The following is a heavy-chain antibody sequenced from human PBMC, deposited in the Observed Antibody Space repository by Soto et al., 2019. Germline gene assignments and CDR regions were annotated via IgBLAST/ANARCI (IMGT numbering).Heavy chain of an antibody. Sequence: GGSLKISCNGSGYSFTSYWISWVRQMPGKGLEWMGRIDPSDSYTNYSPSFQGHVTISADKSISTAYLQWSSLKASDTAMYYCASEYSSSLSADYYYGMDVWGQGTTVTVSS. D-gene: IGHD6-6*01. V-gene: IGHV5-10-1*01. CDR3: ASEYSSSLSADYYYGMDV. J-gene: IGHJ6*02. CDR2: IDPSDSYT. CDR1: GYSFTSYW.